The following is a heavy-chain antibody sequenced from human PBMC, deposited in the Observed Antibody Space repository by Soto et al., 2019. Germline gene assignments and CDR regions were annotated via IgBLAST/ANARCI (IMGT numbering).Heavy chain of an antibody. CDR1: GGSFSGYY. V-gene: IGHV4-34*01. CDR3: ARGLRDIAARRVVGSVYYYMDG. J-gene: IGHJ6*03. CDR2: INHSGST. Sequence: PSETLSLTCAVYGGSFSGYYWSWIRQPPGKGLEWIGEINHSGSTNYNPSLKSRVTISVDTSKNQFSLKLSSVTAADTAVYYCARGLRDIAARRVVGSVYYYMDGWGKGTTVTVSS. D-gene: IGHD6-6*01.